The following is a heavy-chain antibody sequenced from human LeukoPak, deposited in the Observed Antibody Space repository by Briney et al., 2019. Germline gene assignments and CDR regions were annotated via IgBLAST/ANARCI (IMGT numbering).Heavy chain of an antibody. CDR1: GYTFTSYG. Sequence: WASVKVSCKASGYTFTSYGISWVRQAPGQGLEWMGWISAYNGNTNYAHKLQGRVTMTTDTSTSTAYMELRSLRSDDTAVYYCARRHCSSTSCYTDYWGQGTLVAVSS. J-gene: IGHJ4*02. CDR2: ISAYNGNT. D-gene: IGHD2-2*02. CDR3: ARRHCSSTSCYTDY. V-gene: IGHV1-18*01.